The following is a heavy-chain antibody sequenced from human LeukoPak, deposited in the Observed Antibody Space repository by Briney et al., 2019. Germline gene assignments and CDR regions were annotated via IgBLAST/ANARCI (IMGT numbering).Heavy chain of an antibody. CDR3: ARLPNQYSSYDY. CDR2: ISAYNGNT. J-gene: IGHJ4*02. D-gene: IGHD6-6*01. V-gene: IGHV1-18*01. Sequence: ASVKVSSKASGYTCTSYGISWVRQAPGQGLEWMGWISAYNGNTNYAQKLQGRVTMTTDTSTSTAYMELRSLRSDDTAVYYCARLPNQYSSYDYWGQGTLVTVSS. CDR1: GYTCTSYG.